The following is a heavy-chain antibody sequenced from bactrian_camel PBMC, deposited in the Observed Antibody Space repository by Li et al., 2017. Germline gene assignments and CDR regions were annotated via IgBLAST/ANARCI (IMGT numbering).Heavy chain of an antibody. D-gene: IGHD6*01. CDR1: GFTFSSYC. J-gene: IGHJ4*01. V-gene: IGHV3S1*01. CDR3: AASPCWYATGHGKYNY. Sequence: VQLVESGGGSVQAGGSLRLSCAASGFTFSSYCIAWFRQAPGKEREGVAAIDQDGARDYVNSVKGRFTLSKDNAKNTLYLQMDSLKPEDTAMYYCAASPCWYATGHGKYNYWGQGTQVTVS. CDR2: IDQDGAR.